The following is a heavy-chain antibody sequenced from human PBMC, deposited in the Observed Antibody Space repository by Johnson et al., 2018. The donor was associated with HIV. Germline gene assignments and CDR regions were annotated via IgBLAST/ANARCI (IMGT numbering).Heavy chain of an antibody. V-gene: IGHV3-30-3*01. D-gene: IGHD4-17*01. Sequence: QVQLVESGGGVVQPGRSLRLSCAASGFTFSSYAMHWVRQAPGKGLEWVAFISYDGTKKYFTDSVRGRFTISRDNSRNTLHLQMDSLRGGDTAMFYCARDAVTPIWGQGTMVTVSS. J-gene: IGHJ3*02. CDR1: GFTFSSYA. CDR3: ARDAVTPI. CDR2: ISYDGTKK.